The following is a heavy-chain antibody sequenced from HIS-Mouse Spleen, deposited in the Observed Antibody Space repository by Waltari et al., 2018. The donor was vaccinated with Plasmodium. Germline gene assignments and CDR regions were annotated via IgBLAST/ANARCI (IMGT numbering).Heavy chain of an antibody. Sequence: QVQLVASGGGVVQPGRSLSLSCAASGFTFTSYAMHWVRQAPGKGLGLVAVISYDGSNKYYADSVKGRFTISRDNSKNTLYLQMNSLRAEDTAVYYCARDRRLAFDYWGQGTLVTVSS. V-gene: IGHV3-30-3*01. CDR2: ISYDGSNK. D-gene: IGHD2-15*01. J-gene: IGHJ4*02. CDR1: GFTFTSYA. CDR3: ARDRRLAFDY.